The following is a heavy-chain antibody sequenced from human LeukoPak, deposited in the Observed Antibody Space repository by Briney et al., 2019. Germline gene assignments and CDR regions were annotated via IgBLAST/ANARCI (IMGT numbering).Heavy chain of an antibody. Sequence: GASVKVSCKASGYTFTDYDFNWVRQAPGQGLLWMGWVSPTSGNTGYDQKFQGRIIITRDAAIRTVYMELSSLRFDDTAVYYWSRGRYHWNKGGYYYMDVWGEGTTVTVSS. V-gene: IGHV1-8*03. CDR2: VSPTSGNT. CDR1: GYTFTDYD. J-gene: IGHJ6*03. CDR3: SRGRYHWNKGGYYYMDV. D-gene: IGHD1/OR15-1a*01.